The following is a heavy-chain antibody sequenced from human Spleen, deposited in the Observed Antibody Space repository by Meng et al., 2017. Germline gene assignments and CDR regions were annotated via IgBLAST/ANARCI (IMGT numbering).Heavy chain of an antibody. CDR2: ISVSGGNT. J-gene: IGHJ4*02. CDR3: ATKTTELDN. V-gene: IGHV3-23*01. CDR1: GFTFSSYA. D-gene: IGHD1-1*01. Sequence: ESLKISCAASGFTFSSYAMNWVRQAPGKGLEWVSLISVSGGNTYYADSVKGRFTISRDNSKNTLYLQMNSLRAEDTAVYYCATKTTELDNWGQGTQVTVSS.